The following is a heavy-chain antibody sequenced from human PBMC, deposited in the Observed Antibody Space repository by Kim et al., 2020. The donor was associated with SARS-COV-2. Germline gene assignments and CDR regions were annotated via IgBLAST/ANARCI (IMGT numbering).Heavy chain of an antibody. Sequence: GRFTISRDNSKNTLYLQMNSLRAEDTAVYYCARDPRYYYGSGSYRNWFDPWGQGTLVTVSS. V-gene: IGHV3-30*07. D-gene: IGHD3-10*01. CDR3: ARDPRYYYGSGSYRNWFDP. J-gene: IGHJ5*02.